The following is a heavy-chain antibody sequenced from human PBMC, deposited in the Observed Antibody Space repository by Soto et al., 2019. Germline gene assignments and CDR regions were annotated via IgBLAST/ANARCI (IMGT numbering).Heavy chain of an antibody. CDR2: IKQDGSET. V-gene: IGHV3-7*01. D-gene: IGHD6-19*01. CDR3: LVGDRGSVVAGPG. Sequence: EAQLVESGGGLVQPGGSLRLSCAASEFTFSIYWMSWVRQAPGRGLEWVANIKQDGSETYYVDSVKGRFTISRDNAKNALYVGMNSLRGEDTAVYYCLVGDRGSVVAGPGGGEGTLGTVSS. J-gene: IGHJ4*02. CDR1: EFTFSIYW.